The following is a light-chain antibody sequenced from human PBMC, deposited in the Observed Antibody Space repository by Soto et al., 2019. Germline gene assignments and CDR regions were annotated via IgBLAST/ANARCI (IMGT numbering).Light chain of an antibody. Sequence: QSVLTQPPSVSGTPGLRVNISCSGGISNIGKDTVNWYQQLPGTAPKLLMFNDDKRPSGVPDRFSGSRSGTSASLAISGLQSDDEAVYFCSSYAGSSNVFGTGTKLTVL. CDR2: NDD. CDR1: ISNIGKDT. V-gene: IGLV1-44*01. CDR3: SSYAGSSNV. J-gene: IGLJ1*01.